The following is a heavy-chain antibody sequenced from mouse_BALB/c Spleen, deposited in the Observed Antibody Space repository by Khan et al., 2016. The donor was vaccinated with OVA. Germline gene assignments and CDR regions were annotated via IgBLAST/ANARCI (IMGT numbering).Heavy chain of an antibody. CDR2: IDPSTGYT. CDR1: GYSFITYW. D-gene: IGHD2-1*01. J-gene: IGHJ3*01. V-gene: IGHV1-7*01. Sequence: QVQLQQSGAELAKPGASLKMSCTASGYSFITYWIHWVKQRPGQGLEWIGYIDPSTGYTEYNQKFKDKATLTADKSSSTAYMQLTSLTSEDSAVYYCARRGPNGIFVYWGQGTLVTVSA. CDR3: ARRGPNGIFVY.